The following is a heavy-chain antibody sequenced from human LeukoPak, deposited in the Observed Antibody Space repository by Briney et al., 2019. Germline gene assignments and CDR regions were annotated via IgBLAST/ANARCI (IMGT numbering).Heavy chain of an antibody. D-gene: IGHD2-15*01. CDR3: ARLACSGGSCYSDY. CDR1: GYSFTSYW. V-gene: IGHV5-51*01. CDR2: IYPGDSDT. Sequence: GESLKISCNGSGYSFTSYWIGWVRQMPGKGLEWMGIIYPGDSDTRYSPSFQGRVTISADKYISTAYLQWSSLKASDTAMYYCARLACSGGSCYSDYWGQGTLVTVSS. J-gene: IGHJ4*02.